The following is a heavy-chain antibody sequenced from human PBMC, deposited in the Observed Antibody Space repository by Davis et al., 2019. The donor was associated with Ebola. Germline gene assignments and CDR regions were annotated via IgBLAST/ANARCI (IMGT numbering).Heavy chain of an antibody. D-gene: IGHD6-13*01. Sequence: MPGGSLRLSCTVSGGSISSSSYYWGWIRQPPGKGLEWIGSIYYSGSTYYNPSLKSRVTISVDTSKNQFSLKLSSVTAADTAVYYCARHNIAAGDYGMDVWGKGTTVTVSS. V-gene: IGHV4-39*01. CDR1: GGSISSSSYY. CDR3: ARHNIAAGDYGMDV. CDR2: IYYSGST. J-gene: IGHJ6*04.